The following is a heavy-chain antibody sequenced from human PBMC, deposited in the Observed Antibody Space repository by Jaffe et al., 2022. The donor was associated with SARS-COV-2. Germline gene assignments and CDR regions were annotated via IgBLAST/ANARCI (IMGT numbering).Heavy chain of an antibody. J-gene: IGHJ6*02. CDR1: GFTFSDYY. V-gene: IGHV3-11*01. Sequence: QVQLVESGGGLVKPGGSLRLSCAASGFTFSDYYMSWIRQAPGKGLEWVSYISSSGSTIYYADSVKGRFTISRDNAKNSLYLQMNSLRAEDTAVYYCARDDRTFLGMVAATGPYGMDVWGQGTTVTVSS. D-gene: IGHD2-15*01. CDR2: ISSSGSTI. CDR3: ARDDRTFLGMVAATGPYGMDV.